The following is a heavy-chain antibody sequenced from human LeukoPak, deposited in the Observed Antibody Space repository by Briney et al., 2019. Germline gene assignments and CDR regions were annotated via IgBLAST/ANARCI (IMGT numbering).Heavy chain of an antibody. CDR3: AREFYSSGWYVGDYYYYYMDV. Sequence: ASVKVSCKASGYTFTSYAMNWVRQAPGQGLEWMGWINTNTGNPTYAQGFTGRFVFSLDTSVSTAYLQISSLKAEDTAVYYCAREFYSSGWYVGDYYYYYMDVWGKGTTVTVSS. D-gene: IGHD6-19*01. J-gene: IGHJ6*03. CDR2: INTNTGNP. V-gene: IGHV7-4-1*02. CDR1: GYTFTSYA.